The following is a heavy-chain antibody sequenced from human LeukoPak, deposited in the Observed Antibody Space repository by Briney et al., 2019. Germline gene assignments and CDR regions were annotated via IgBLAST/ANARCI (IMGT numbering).Heavy chain of an antibody. V-gene: IGHV3-7*03. J-gene: IGHJ4*02. CDR3: ATDRGWRTSGYYLYYFEY. CDR1: GFTFSTYG. CDR2: IKHDGSEK. D-gene: IGHD3-3*01. Sequence: GGSLRLSCAASGFTFSTYGMHWVRQAPGKGLEWVASIKHDGSEKYYVDSVRGRFTISRDNTMNSLYLQMSSLRAEDTAVYYCATDRGWRTSGYYLYYFEYWGQGTLVTFSS.